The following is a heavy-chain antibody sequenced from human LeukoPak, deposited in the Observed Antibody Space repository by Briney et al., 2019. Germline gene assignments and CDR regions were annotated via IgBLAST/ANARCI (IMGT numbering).Heavy chain of an antibody. CDR3: AREGYYESGSSPTFYFDF. D-gene: IGHD3-10*01. Sequence: GGSLRLSCAASGFDFQNHVIHWVRQVPGKGLEWVAVISHHVNVKFYADSVKGRLTISRDNSAKTVYLQMNSLRPDDAAVYYCAREGYYESGSSPTFYFDFWGQGTVVTVSS. CDR2: ISHHVNVK. CDR1: GFDFQNHV. J-gene: IGHJ4*02. V-gene: IGHV3-30-3*01.